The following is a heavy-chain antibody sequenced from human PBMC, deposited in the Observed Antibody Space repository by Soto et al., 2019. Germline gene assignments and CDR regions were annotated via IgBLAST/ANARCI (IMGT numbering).Heavy chain of an antibody. CDR3: GRVPSYLPEDY. CDR1: GYTFTNYS. J-gene: IGHJ4*02. V-gene: IGHV1-18*01. CDR2: IGAYNGDT. Sequence: QVQLVQSGAEVKKRGASVRVSCKASGYTFTNYSISWVRQAPGQGLEWIGWIGAYNGDTIYAQKLQGRVTMTTGTSTSTAYMELRSLRSDDTAMYFCGRVPSYLPEDYWGQGTLVNVSS.